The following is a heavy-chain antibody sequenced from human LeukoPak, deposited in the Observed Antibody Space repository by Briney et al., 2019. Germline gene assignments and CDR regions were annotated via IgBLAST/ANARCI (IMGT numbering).Heavy chain of an antibody. CDR2: ISDSGGST. V-gene: IGHV3-23*01. J-gene: IGHJ4*02. CDR3: ARSPPTVAGIFDY. Sequence: GGSLRLSCAASGFTFSSYAMSWVRQAPGKGLEWVSAISDSGGSTYYADSVKGRFTISRDNAKNSLYLQMNSLRAEDTAVYYCARSPPTVAGIFDYWGQGTLVTVSS. D-gene: IGHD6-19*01. CDR1: GFTFSSYA.